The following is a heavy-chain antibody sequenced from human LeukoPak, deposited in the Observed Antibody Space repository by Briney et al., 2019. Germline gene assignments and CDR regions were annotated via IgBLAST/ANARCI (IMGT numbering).Heavy chain of an antibody. J-gene: IGHJ6*03. D-gene: IGHD7-27*01. CDR3: ARPGLTGDYYYMDV. CDR2: IYYSGST. Sequence: PSETLSLTCSVSGGSISSISNYWGWIRQPPGKGLEWIGSIYYSGSTYYNPSLKSRVTISVDTSKNQFSLKLSSVTAADTAVYYCARPGLTGDYYYMDVWGKGTTVTVSS. V-gene: IGHV4-39*01. CDR1: GGSISSISNY.